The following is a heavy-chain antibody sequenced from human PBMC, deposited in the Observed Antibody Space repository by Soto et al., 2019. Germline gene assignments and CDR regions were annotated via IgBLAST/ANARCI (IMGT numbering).Heavy chain of an antibody. D-gene: IGHD5-18*01. CDR2: ISGSGGST. V-gene: IGHV3-23*01. CDR1: GFTFSSYA. CDR3: AKDQAFSFGPHGGFDP. J-gene: IGHJ5*02. Sequence: PGGSLRLSCAASGFTFSSYAMSWVRQAPGKGLEWVSGISGSGGSTYYADSVKGRFTISRDNSKNTLYLQMNSLRAEDTAIYYCAKDQAFSFGPHGGFDPWGQGTLVTVSS.